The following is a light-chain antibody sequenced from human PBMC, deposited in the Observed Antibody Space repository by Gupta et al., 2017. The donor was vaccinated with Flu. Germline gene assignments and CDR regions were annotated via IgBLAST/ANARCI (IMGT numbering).Light chain of an antibody. J-gene: IGKJ2*01. V-gene: IGKV3-15*01. CDR1: QSLSNN. CDR3: QQYKNWPPYT. Sequence: ERATLSCWASQSLSNNLAWYQHKPGQAPRLLIYGTSTRATGVPARFSGSGSGTEFTLTISSLQSEDFAVYYCQQYKNWPPYTFGQGTKLEIK. CDR2: GTS.